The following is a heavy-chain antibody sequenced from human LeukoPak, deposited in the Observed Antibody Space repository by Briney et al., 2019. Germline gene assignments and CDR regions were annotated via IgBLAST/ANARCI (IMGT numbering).Heavy chain of an antibody. D-gene: IGHD6-19*01. V-gene: IGHV1-3*01. CDR2: INAGNGNT. J-gene: IGHJ3*02. Sequence: ASVKVSCKASGYTFTSYAMHWVRQAPGQRLEWKGWINAGNGNTKYSQKFQGRVTITRDTSASTAYMELSSLRSEDTAVYYCASGGIAVADDAFDIWGQGTMVTVSS. CDR1: GYTFTSYA. CDR3: ASGGIAVADDAFDI.